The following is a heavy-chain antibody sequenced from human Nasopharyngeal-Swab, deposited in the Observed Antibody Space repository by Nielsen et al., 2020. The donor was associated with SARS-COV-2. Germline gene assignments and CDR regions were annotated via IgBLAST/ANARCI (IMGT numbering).Heavy chain of an antibody. Sequence: GESLKISCAASGFTFSNAWMSWVRQAPGKGLEWVGRIKSKTDGGTTDFAAPVKGRFTISRDDSKNTLYLQMNSLKTEDTVVYYCTTLTYSRADYWGQGTLVTVSS. J-gene: IGHJ4*02. D-gene: IGHD3-22*01. CDR2: IKSKTDGGTT. V-gene: IGHV3-15*01. CDR3: TTLTYSRADY. CDR1: GFTFSNAW.